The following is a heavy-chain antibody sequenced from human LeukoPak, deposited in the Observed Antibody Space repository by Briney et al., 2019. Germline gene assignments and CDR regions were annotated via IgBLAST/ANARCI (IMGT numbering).Heavy chain of an antibody. D-gene: IGHD6-13*01. Sequence: GGSLRLSCAASGFTVSSNYMSWVRQAPGKGLEWVANIKQDGSEKYYVDSVKGRFTISRDNAKNSLYLQMNSLRVEDTAVYYCARGYSLNWYHFDYWGQGTLITVSS. J-gene: IGHJ4*02. CDR3: ARGYSLNWYHFDY. V-gene: IGHV3-7*01. CDR1: GFTVSSNY. CDR2: IKQDGSEK.